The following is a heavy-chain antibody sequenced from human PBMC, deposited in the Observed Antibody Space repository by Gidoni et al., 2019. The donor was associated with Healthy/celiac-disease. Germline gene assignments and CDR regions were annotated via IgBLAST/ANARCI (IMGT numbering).Heavy chain of an antibody. V-gene: IGHV4-30-4*01. CDR2: IYYSGSP. Sequence: QVQLQESGPGLFKPSQTLSLTCTVSGGSIRSGDYYWCWFRQPPGKGLEWIGYIYYSGSPYYNPSLKSRVTISVDTSKNQFSLKLSSVTAADTAVYYCGRVRGGNSQDAFDIWGQGTMVTVSS. D-gene: IGHD1-26*01. J-gene: IGHJ3*02. CDR1: GGSIRSGDYY. CDR3: GRVRGGNSQDAFDI.